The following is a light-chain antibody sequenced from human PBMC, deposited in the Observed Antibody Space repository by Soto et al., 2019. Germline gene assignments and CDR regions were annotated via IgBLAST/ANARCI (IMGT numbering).Light chain of an antibody. CDR2: AAS. J-gene: IGKJ5*01. CDR3: QQGYSTLPIT. V-gene: IGKV1-39*01. Sequence: DIQMTQSPSSLSASVGDRVTITCRASQSITSYLSWYQQKPGKAPKLLIYAASSLQSGVPSRFSGSGSGTDFTLTISSLQPEDFATYYCQQGYSTLPITFGQGTRLEIK. CDR1: QSITSY.